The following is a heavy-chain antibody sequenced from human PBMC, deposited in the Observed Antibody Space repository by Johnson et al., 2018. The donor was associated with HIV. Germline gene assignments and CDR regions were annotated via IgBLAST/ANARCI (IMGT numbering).Heavy chain of an antibody. CDR2: IRGSGGST. CDR3: AKRIANSPASDAFDI. V-gene: IGHV3-23*04. Sequence: AQLVESGGGLVQPGGSLRLSCAASGFTFSSYAMSWVRQAPGKGLEWVSAIRGSGGSTYYADSVKGRFTISRDNSKNTLYLKMSSLRAEDTAVDYCAKRIANSPASDAFDIWGQGTMVTVSS. CDR1: GFTFSSYA. J-gene: IGHJ3*02. D-gene: IGHD2-21*01.